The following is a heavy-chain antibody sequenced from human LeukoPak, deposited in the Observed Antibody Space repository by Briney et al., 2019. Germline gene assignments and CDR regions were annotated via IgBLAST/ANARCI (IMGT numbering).Heavy chain of an antibody. D-gene: IGHD3-3*01. CDR2: ISAYNGNT. CDR1: GYTFTSYG. V-gene: IGHV1-18*01. CDR3: ARSLGEWLSAPLAYIDY. Sequence: ASVKVSCKASGYTFTSYGISWVRQAPGQGLEWMGWISAYNGNTNYAQKLQGRVTMTTDTSTSTAYMELRSLRSDDTAVYYCARSLGEWLSAPLAYIDYWGQGTLVTVSS. J-gene: IGHJ4*02.